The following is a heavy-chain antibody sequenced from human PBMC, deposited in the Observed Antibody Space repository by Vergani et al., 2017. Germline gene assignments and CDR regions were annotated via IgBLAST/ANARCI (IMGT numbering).Heavy chain of an antibody. V-gene: IGHV4-30-4*08. Sequence: QVQLQESGPGLVKPSQTLSLTCAVSGDSISSTDNYWSWIRQPPGRGLEWVGYIYYSGSTYYNPSLKSRAAISVDTSKNQFSLSLKSVTAADTAVYYCVASPEYILGLFDPWGQGALVMVSS. J-gene: IGHJ5*02. CDR1: GDSISSTDNY. CDR3: VASPEYILGLFDP. D-gene: IGHD2/OR15-2a*01. CDR2: IYYSGST.